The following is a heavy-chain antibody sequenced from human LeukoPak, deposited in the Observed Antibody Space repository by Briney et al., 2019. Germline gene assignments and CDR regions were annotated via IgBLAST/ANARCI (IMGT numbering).Heavy chain of an antibody. CDR3: AELGITMIGGV. J-gene: IGHJ6*04. CDR1: GLTFSDYY. V-gene: IGHV3-11*04. Sequence: GGSLRLSCAASGLTFSDYYMSWIRQAPGQGLEWVSYMSSSGGSIYYADSVKGRFTISRDNAKNSLYLQMNSLRAEDTAVYYCAELGITMIGGVWGKGTTVTISS. D-gene: IGHD3-10*02. CDR2: MSSSGGSI.